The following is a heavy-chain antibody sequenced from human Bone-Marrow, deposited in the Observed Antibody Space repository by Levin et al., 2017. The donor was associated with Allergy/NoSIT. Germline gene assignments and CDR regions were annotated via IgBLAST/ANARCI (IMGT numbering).Heavy chain of an antibody. V-gene: IGHV4-59*02. J-gene: IGHJ5*02. CDR3: ARSKNWSGSWFDP. Sequence: SETLSLTCAVSGVYVRDDFWTWIRQPPGKGLEWIGQTYYTGSTDYNPSLKSRVTFSMDTSKNHFSLKLTSVTAADTAVYYCARSKNWSGSWFDPWGQGTLVIVSS. CDR2: TYYTGST. D-gene: IGHD3-10*01. CDR1: GVYVRDDF.